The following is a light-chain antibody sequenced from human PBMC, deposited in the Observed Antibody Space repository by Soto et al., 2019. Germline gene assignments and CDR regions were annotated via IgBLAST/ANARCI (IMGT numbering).Light chain of an antibody. J-gene: IGLJ1*01. V-gene: IGLV2-14*01. CDR1: SSDVGVYNS. CDR2: DVS. CDR3: SSYTTSSTLV. Sequence: QSVLTQPASVSGSPGQSITISCTGTSSDVGVYNSVAWYQHNPGKAPKLMIYDVSNRPSGVSSRFSGSKSGNTASLSISGLQAEDEADYYCSSYTTSSTLVFGTGTKVTVL.